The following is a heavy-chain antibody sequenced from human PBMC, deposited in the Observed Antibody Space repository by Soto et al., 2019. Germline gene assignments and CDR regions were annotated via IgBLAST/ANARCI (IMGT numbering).Heavy chain of an antibody. CDR3: ATGRQMGY. V-gene: IGHV3-23*01. CDR2: MSGSGDSI. CDR1: GFTFSNYA. Sequence: DVQVLESGGDLVQPGESLRLSCAASGFTFSNYAMTWVRQAPGKGLEWVSTMSGSGDSIYYADSVKGRFTISRDNSKNTLYLRRNSVRADDWAVYYCATGRQMGYWGQGTLVIVSS. J-gene: IGHJ4*02. D-gene: IGHD7-27*01.